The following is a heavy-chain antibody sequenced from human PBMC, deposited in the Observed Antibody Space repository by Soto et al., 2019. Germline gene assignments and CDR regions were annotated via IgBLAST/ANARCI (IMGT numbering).Heavy chain of an antibody. CDR3: ARDHSYGYVRLDY. CDR1: GFTFSDYY. V-gene: IGHV3-11*01. D-gene: IGHD5-18*01. CDR2: ISSSGSTI. Sequence: PGGSLRLSCAASGFTFSDYYMSWIRQAPGKGLEWVSYISSSGSTIYYADSVKGRFTISRDNAKNSLYLQMNSLRAEDTAVYYCARDHSYGYVRLDYWGQGTLVTVSS. J-gene: IGHJ4*02.